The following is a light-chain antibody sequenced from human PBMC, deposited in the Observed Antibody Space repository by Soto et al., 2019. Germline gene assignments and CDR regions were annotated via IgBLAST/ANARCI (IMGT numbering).Light chain of an antibody. J-gene: IGKJ1*01. Sequence: EIVMTQSPATLSESPGEGATLSCKASQNVYNNLAWYQQRPGQPPRLLIYGVSTRATGISDRFSGSGSGTDFTLTISRLEPEDFAVYYCQQYANSLTWTFGQGTKV. CDR2: GVS. CDR1: QNVYNN. CDR3: QQYANSLTWT. V-gene: IGKV3-15*01.